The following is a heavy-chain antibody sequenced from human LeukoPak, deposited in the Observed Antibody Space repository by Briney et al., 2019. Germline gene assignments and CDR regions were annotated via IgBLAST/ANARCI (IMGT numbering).Heavy chain of an antibody. CDR2: IYYSGST. J-gene: IGHJ6*02. CDR1: GGSISGSSYY. Sequence: ETLSLTCTVSGGSISGSSYYWGWIRQPPGKGLEWIGSIYYSGSTYYNPSLKSRVTISVDTSKNQFSLKLSSVTAADTAVYYCASPGVVPRLPGIFGQPLYYYYGMDVWGQGTTVTVSS. CDR3: ASPGVVPRLPGIFGQPLYYYYGMDV. D-gene: IGHD3/OR15-3a*01. V-gene: IGHV4-39*01.